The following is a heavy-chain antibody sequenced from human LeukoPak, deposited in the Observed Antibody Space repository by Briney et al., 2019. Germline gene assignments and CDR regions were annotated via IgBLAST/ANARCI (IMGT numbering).Heavy chain of an antibody. CDR2: IYYSGST. V-gene: IGHV4-59*12. CDR1: GGSISSYY. Sequence: SETLSLTCTVSGGSISSYYWSWIRQPPGEGLEWSGYIYYSGSTNYNPSLKSRVTISVDKSKNQFSLKLSSVTAADTAVYYCASRSCSGGSCYPAGNWGQGTLVTVSS. D-gene: IGHD2-15*01. J-gene: IGHJ4*02. CDR3: ASRSCSGGSCYPAGN.